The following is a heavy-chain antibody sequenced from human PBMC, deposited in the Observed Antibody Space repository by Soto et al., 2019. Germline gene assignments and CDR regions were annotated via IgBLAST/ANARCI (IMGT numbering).Heavy chain of an antibody. CDR3: AKGGGYASWPILDP. CDR2: IKQDEGEK. D-gene: IGHD3-16*01. Sequence: EMQLVESGGGLVRPGGSLRLSCAASGFTFSGSWMAWVRQAPGKGLEWVANIKQDEGEKYYAASVKGRFTISRDNAKKSLYLQMSGLRDEDAATYYCAKGGGYASWPILDPWGQPTLVTVPS. V-gene: IGHV3-7*01. CDR1: GFTFSGSW. J-gene: IGHJ5*02.